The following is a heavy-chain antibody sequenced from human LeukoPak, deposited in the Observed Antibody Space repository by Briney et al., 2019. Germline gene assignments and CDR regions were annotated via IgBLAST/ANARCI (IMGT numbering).Heavy chain of an antibody. J-gene: IGHJ4*02. CDR1: GGSISSYY. Sequence: SETLSLTCTVSGGSISSYYWSWIRQPPGKGLEWIGYIYYSGSTNYNPSLKSRVTISVDTSKNQFSLKLSSVTAAGTAVYYCARASYDSSGYYYIHYWGQGTLVTVSS. CDR3: ARASYDSSGYYYIHY. D-gene: IGHD3-22*01. V-gene: IGHV4-59*01. CDR2: IYYSGST.